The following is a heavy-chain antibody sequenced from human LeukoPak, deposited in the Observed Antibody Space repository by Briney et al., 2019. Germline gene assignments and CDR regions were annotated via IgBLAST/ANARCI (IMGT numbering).Heavy chain of an antibody. CDR2: IYYSGST. J-gene: IGHJ4*02. Sequence: PSETLSLTCTVSGGSISSSSYYWGWIRQPPGKGLEWIGSIYYSGSTYYNPSLKSRVTIPVDTSKNQFSLKLSSVTAADTAVYYCARRGLDTGDFDYWGQGTLVTVSS. CDR1: GGSISSSSYY. CDR3: ARRGLDTGDFDY. V-gene: IGHV4-39*01. D-gene: IGHD3/OR15-3a*01.